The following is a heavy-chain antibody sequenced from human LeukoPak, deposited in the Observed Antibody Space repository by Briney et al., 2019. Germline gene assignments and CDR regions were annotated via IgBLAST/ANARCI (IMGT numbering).Heavy chain of an antibody. CDR2: IIPIFGIA. J-gene: IGHJ6*02. V-gene: IGHV1-69*04. D-gene: IGHD6-13*01. CDR3: ARVVYSTGMDV. Sequence: SVEVSCKASGGTFSSYAISWVRQAPGQGLEWMGRIIPIFGIANYAQKFQGRVTITADKSTSTAYMELSSLRSEDTAVYYCARVVYSTGMDVWGQGTTVTVSS. CDR1: GGTFSSYA.